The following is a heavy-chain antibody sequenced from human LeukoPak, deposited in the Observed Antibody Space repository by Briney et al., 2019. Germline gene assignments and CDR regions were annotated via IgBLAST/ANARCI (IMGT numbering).Heavy chain of an antibody. CDR1: GFTFGNYD. V-gene: IGHV3-33*06. CDR3: AKDAYSRGDY. CDR2: IWHDGSKE. Sequence: GGSLRLSCAVSGFTFGNYDMHWVRQTPGKGLEWVAVIWHDGSKEFYVDSVKGRFTISRDNAENSLYLQMNSLRGDDTALYYCAKDAYSRGDYWGQGTLVTVSS. J-gene: IGHJ4*02. D-gene: IGHD2-21*01.